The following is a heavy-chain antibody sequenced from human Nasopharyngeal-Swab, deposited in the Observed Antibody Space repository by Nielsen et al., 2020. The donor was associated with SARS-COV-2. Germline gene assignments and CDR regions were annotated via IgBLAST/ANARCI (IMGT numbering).Heavy chain of an antibody. V-gene: IGHV1-69*01. Sequence: WVRQAPGQGLEWMGGIIPIVGTANYAQKFQGRVTITADESTSTAYMELSSLRSEDTAVYYCARDNYDYVWWSYRRFDYWGQGTLVTVSS. J-gene: IGHJ4*02. CDR3: ARDNYDYVWWSYRRFDY. CDR2: IIPIVGTA. D-gene: IGHD3-16*02.